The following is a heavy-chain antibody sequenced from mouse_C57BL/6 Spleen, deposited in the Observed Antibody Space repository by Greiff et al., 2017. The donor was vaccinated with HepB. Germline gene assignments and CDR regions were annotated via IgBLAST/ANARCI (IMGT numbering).Heavy chain of an antibody. V-gene: IGHV1-26*01. D-gene: IGHD2-3*01. CDR2: INPNNGGT. Sequence: EVQLQQSGPELVKPGASVKISCKASGYTFTDYYMNWVKQSHGKSLEWIGDINPNNGGTSYNQKFKGKATLTVDKSSSTAYMELRSLTSEDSAVYYCARQMVKWYFDVWGTGTTVTVSS. J-gene: IGHJ1*03. CDR1: GYTFTDYY. CDR3: ARQMVKWYFDV.